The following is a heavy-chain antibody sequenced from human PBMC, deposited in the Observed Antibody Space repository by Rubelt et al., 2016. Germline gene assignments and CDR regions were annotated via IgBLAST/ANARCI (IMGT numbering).Heavy chain of an antibody. J-gene: IGHJ4*02. CDR2: IGTSGDT. Sequence: EVQLVESGGGLVQPGGSLRLSCVASGFTFSSYDMNWVRQPPGKGLEWVSGIGTSGDTSYHDSVRGRFTISREDARNSFYRHMKTLGADDTAIYYCARQNGAPPYFDYWGQGILVSVSS. V-gene: IGHV3-13*01. D-gene: IGHD2-21*01. CDR1: GFTFSSYD. CDR3: ARQNGAPPYFDY.